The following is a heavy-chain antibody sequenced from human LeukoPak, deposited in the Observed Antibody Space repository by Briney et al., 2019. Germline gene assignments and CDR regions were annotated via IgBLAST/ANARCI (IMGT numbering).Heavy chain of an antibody. CDR1: GGSISSYY. Sequence: NPSETLSLTCTVSGGSISSYYWSWIRQPPGKGLEWIGYIYYSGSTNYNPSLKSRVTISVDTSKNQFSLKLSSVTAADTAVYYCARDSSYYYGMDVWGQGTTVTVSS. CDR3: ARDSSYYYGMDV. J-gene: IGHJ6*02. V-gene: IGHV4-59*01. CDR2: IYYSGST.